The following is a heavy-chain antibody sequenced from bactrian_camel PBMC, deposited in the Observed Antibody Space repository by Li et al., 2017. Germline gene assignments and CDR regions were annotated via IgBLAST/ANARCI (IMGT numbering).Heavy chain of an antibody. CDR1: GFGFSFSSLY. CDR2: IHRDGGTT. CDR3: AAVPSIARCDGLHPTSLIT. Sequence: VQLVESGGGLVQPGGSLRLSCAASGFGFSFSSLYMTWVRQAPEKGLEWVASIHRDGGTTFYADSVRGRFTISYDPDAKTLSLQMDSLKPGDSGVYYCAAVPSIARCDGLHPTSLITGVREPRSPSP. D-gene: IGHD2*01. J-gene: IGHJ6*01. V-gene: IGHV3-2*01.